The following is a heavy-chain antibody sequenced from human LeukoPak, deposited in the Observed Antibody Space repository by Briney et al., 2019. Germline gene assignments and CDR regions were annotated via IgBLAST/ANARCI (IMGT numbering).Heavy chain of an antibody. D-gene: IGHD4-23*01. V-gene: IGHV4-39*01. J-gene: IGHJ4*02. Sequence: KPSETLSLNFTVSGGSISSSSYYWGWIRQPPGKGLEWIGSIYYSGSTYYNPSLKSRVTISVDTSKNQFSLKLSSVTAADTAVYYCARRDDYGGNSWGQGTLVTVSS. CDR2: IYYSGST. CDR3: ARRDDYGGNS. CDR1: GGSISSSSYY.